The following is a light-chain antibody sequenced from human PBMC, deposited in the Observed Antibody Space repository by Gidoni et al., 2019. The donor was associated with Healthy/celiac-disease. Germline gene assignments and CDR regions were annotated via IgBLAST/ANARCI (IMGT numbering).Light chain of an antibody. CDR2: AAS. CDR1: QSISSY. CDR3: QQSYSTPPFT. J-gene: IGKJ5*01. V-gene: IGKV1-39*01. Sequence: DIQMTQSQSSLSASVGDRVTITCRASQSISSYLNWYQQKPGKPPKLLIYAASSLQSGVPSRFSGSGSGTDFTLTISSLQPEDFATYYCQQSYSTPPFTFGQGTRLEIK.